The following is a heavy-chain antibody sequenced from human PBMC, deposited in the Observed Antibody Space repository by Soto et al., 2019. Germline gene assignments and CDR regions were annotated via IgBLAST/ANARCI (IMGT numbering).Heavy chain of an antibody. J-gene: IGHJ6*02. Sequence: GASVKVSCKASGGTFSSYAISWVRQAPGQGLEWMGGIIPIFGTANYAQKFQGRVTITADESTSTAYMELSSLRSEDTAVYYCESLEAADGMDVWGQGTTVTVSS. CDR1: GGTFSSYA. CDR3: ESLEAADGMDV. D-gene: IGHD6-13*01. V-gene: IGHV1-69*13. CDR2: IIPIFGTA.